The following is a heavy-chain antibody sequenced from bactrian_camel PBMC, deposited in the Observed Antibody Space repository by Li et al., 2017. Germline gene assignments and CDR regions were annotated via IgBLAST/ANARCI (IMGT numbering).Heavy chain of an antibody. J-gene: IGHJ4*01. CDR1: GFTFGAVC. V-gene: IGHV3S53*01. Sequence: VQLVESGGGTVQAGGSLRLSCAGSGFTFGAVCMAWFRQAPGRQREAVATIDVDGTTRYADSLKARFTISTDHSWGTRGTLFLQMNRLKPEDTAMYYCAAGPNFTLRPSAYPSWGQGTQVTVS. CDR3: AAGPNFTLRPSAYPS. CDR2: IDVDGTT. D-gene: IGHD1*01.